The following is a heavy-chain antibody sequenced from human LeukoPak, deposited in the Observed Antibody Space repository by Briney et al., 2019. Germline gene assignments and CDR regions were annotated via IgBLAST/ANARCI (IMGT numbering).Heavy chain of an antibody. CDR2: ISAYNGST. D-gene: IGHD2-2*01. CDR1: GYTFTSYG. J-gene: IGHJ6*02. Sequence: ASVKVSCKASGYTFTSYGISWVRQAPGQGLEWMGWISAYNGSTNYAQKLQGRVTMTTDTSTSTAYMELRSLRSDDTAVYYCARRSASYCSSTSCYSIYYYHYGMDVWGQGTTVTVSS. V-gene: IGHV1-18*01. CDR3: ARRSASYCSSTSCYSIYYYHYGMDV.